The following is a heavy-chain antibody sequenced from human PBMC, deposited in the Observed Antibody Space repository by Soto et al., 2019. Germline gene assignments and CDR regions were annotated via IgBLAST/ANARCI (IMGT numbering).Heavy chain of an antibody. CDR2: ISGGGDAT. CDR3: ARPEISFSWGNGPDY. V-gene: IGHV3-23*01. CDR1: GFTFTSYA. Sequence: EVQLLESGGGLVQPGGSLRLSCAASGFTFTSYAMNWVRQPPGKGLEWVSAISGGGDATYYADSVRGRFSISRDNSKNTLFLQLNSLRVEDTAIYYCARPEISFSWGNGPDYWGQGTLVTVS. J-gene: IGHJ4*02. D-gene: IGHD3-16*01.